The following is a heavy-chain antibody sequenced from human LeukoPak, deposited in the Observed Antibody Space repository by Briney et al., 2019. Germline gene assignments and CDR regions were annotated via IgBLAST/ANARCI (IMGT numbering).Heavy chain of an antibody. V-gene: IGHV3-30*04. CDR1: GFTFSSYA. J-gene: IGHJ6*02. D-gene: IGHD1-1*01. CDR2: ISYDGSNK. Sequence: GGSLRLSCAASGFTFSSYAMHWVRQAPGKGLEWVAVISYDGSNKYYADSVKGRFTISRDNSKNTLYLQMNSLRAEDTAVYYCARDPEGLERRSGGVYYYYYGMDVWGQGTTVTVSS. CDR3: ARDPEGLERRSGGVYYYYYGMDV.